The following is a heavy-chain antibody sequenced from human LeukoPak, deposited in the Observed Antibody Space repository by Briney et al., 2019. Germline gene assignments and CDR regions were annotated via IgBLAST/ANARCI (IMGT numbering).Heavy chain of an antibody. CDR2: IYHSGST. CDR3: ARHGSWDYFDY. J-gene: IGHJ4*02. D-gene: IGHD6-13*01. Sequence: SETLSLTCAVSGYSISSGYYWGWIRQPPGKGLEWLGSIYHSGSTYYSPSLKSRVTISVDTSKNQFSLKLSSVTAADTAVYYCARHGSWDYFDYWGQGTLVTVSS. V-gene: IGHV4-38-2*01. CDR1: GYSISSGYY.